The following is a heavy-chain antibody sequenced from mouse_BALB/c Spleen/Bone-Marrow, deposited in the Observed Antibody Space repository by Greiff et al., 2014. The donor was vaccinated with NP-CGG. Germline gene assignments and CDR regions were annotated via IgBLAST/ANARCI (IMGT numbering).Heavy chain of an antibody. CDR1: GYTFTSYW. V-gene: IGHV1S22*01. Sequence: GSELVRPGASVKLSCKASGYTFTSYWMHRVKQRPGQGLEWIGNIYPVSGSTNYDEKFKSKATLTVDTSSSTAYMQLSSLTSEDSAVYYCTRVNEYGRAWFAYWGPGTLVTVSA. J-gene: IGHJ3*01. D-gene: IGHD5-2*01. CDR3: TRVNEYGRAWFAY. CDR2: IYPVSGST.